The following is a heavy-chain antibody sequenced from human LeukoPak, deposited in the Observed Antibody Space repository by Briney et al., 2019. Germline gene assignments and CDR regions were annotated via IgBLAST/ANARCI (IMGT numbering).Heavy chain of an antibody. Sequence: GGPLRLSCAASGFTFSSHRMHWVRQAPGKGLVWVSCINSDVTTTIYADSVEGRFTISRDNAKNTLYLQMNSLRAEDTAVYYCARDYYYYYMDVWGKETTVTVSS. CDR3: ARDYYYYYMDV. CDR1: GFTFSSHR. J-gene: IGHJ6*03. V-gene: IGHV3-74*01. CDR2: INSDVTTT.